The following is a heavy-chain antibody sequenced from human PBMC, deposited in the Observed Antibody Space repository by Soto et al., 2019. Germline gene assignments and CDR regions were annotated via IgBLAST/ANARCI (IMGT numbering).Heavy chain of an antibody. CDR2: ISAKNGNT. V-gene: IGHV1-18*01. J-gene: IGHJ4*02. CDR1: GYTFSDYG. CDR3: AREPPETPPDY. Sequence: QVQLVQSGADVKKPGASVKVSCKASGYTFSDYGISWVRQAPGQGLEWMGWISAKNGNTNFAQKFRGRVTMTTDTSTSTLYMELRSLKPDDTAVYYCAREPPETPPDYWGQGTLVTVSS.